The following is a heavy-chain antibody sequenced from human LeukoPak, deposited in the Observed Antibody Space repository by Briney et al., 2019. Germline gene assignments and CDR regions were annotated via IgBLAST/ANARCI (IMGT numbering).Heavy chain of an antibody. CDR3: ARDLAYYGSGSYGPP. D-gene: IGHD3-10*01. J-gene: IGHJ5*02. V-gene: IGHV3-21*01. Sequence: GGSLRLSCAASGFTFSSNAMHWVRQAPGKGLEWVSSISSSSSYIYYADSVKGRFTISRDNAKNSLYLQMNSLRAEDTAVYYCARDLAYYGSGSYGPPWGQGTLVTVSS. CDR1: GFTFSSNA. CDR2: ISSSSSYI.